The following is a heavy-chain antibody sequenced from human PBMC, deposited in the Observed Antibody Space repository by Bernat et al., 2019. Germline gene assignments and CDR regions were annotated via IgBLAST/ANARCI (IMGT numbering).Heavy chain of an antibody. CDR2: ISSSSSYT. V-gene: IGHV3-11*06. CDR3: ARPVAVAGTENWFDP. Sequence: QVQLVESGGGLVKPGGSLRLSCAASGFTFSDYYMSWIRQAPGKGLEWVSYISSSSSYTNYADSVKGRFTISRDNAKNSLYLQMNSLRAEGTAVYYCARPVAVAGTENWFDPWGQGTLVTVSS. CDR1: GFTFSDYY. J-gene: IGHJ5*02. D-gene: IGHD6-19*01.